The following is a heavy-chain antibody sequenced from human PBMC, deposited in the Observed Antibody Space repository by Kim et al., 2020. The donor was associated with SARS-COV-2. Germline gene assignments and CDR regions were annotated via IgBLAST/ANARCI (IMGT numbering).Heavy chain of an antibody. J-gene: IGHJ4*02. CDR2: IYYSVST. V-gene: IGHV4-39*07. CDR3: ARDTGYGDNSWFDY. D-gene: IGHD4-17*01. Sequence: SETLSLTCTVSGGSISRSSYYWGWIRQPPGKGLEWIGTIYYSVSTYYNPSLKSRVTISVDTSKNQFSLKLSSVTAADTAVYFCARDTGYGDNSWFDYWGQGTLVTVSS. CDR1: GGSISRSSYY.